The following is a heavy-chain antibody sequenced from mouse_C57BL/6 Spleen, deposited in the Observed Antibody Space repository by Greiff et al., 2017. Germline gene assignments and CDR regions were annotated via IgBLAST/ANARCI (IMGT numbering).Heavy chain of an antibody. D-gene: IGHD1-1*02. Sequence: VQLKESGGGLVKPGGSLKLSCAASGFTFSSYTMSWVRQTPEKRLEWVATISGGGGNTYYPDSVKGRFTISRDNAKNTLYLQMSSLRSEDTALYYCARPHGDYFDYWGQGTTLTVSS. CDR2: ISGGGGNT. J-gene: IGHJ2*01. V-gene: IGHV5-9*01. CDR1: GFTFSSYT. CDR3: ARPHGDYFDY.